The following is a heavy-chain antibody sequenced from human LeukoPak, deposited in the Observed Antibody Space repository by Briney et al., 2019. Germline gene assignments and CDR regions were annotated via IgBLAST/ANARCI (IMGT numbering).Heavy chain of an antibody. Sequence: SETLSLTCTVSGGSISSYYWSWIRQPPGKGLEWIGYIYYSGSTNYNPSLKSRVTISVDTSKNQFSLKLCSVTAADTAVYYCARGTTASEHFDLWGRGTLVTVSS. CDR2: IYYSGST. V-gene: IGHV4-59*01. CDR1: GGSISSYY. CDR3: ARGTTASEHFDL. J-gene: IGHJ2*01. D-gene: IGHD2/OR15-2a*01.